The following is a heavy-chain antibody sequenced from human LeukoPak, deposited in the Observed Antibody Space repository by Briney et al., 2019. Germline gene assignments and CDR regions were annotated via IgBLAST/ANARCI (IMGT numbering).Heavy chain of an antibody. V-gene: IGHV4-39*07. CDR3: ASLTGATSGYFDY. CDR1: GGSISSGSYY. J-gene: IGHJ4*02. Sequence: SETLSLTCTVSGGSISSGSYYWSWIRQSPGKGLEWIGSIYHSGSTYYNPSLKSRVTISVDTSKNQFSLKLSSVTAADTAVYYCASLTGATSGYFDYWGQGTLVTVSS. CDR2: IYHSGST. D-gene: IGHD1-7*01.